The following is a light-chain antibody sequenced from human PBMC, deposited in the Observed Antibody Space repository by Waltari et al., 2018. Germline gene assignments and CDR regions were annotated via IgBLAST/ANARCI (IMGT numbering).Light chain of an antibody. CDR3: QQYGSSPRT. CDR2: GAS. V-gene: IGKV3-20*01. J-gene: IGKJ1*01. Sequence: ELVLTQFPGTLTLSPVERATLPCRASQSVSSGWLGWFPQKPGQAPRLLIYGASRRARGIPDRFRGSGSGTDFTLTISRVDPEDFALYFCQQYGSSPRTFGQGTKVEI. CDR1: QSVSSGW.